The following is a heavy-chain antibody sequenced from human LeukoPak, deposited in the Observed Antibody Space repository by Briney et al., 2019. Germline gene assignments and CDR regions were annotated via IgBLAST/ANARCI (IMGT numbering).Heavy chain of an antibody. CDR2: IDHSGST. Sequence: SETLSLTCAVSGGSFSGYYWNWIRQPPGKGLEWIGEIDHSGSTNYNPSLKSRVTILVDTSKNQFSLKLSSVTAADTAVYYCARSGNRYYYDRTFDYWGQGTLVTVSS. V-gene: IGHV4-34*01. CDR1: GGSFSGYY. J-gene: IGHJ4*02. D-gene: IGHD3-22*01. CDR3: ARSGNRYYYDRTFDY.